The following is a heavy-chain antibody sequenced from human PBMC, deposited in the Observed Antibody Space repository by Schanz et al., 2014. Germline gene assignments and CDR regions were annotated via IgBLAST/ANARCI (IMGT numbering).Heavy chain of an antibody. CDR3: ARDFSAYVGNYFDY. Sequence: QLQLVQSGAEVKKPGSSVKVSCKLSGGTFSSYTISWMRQAPGQGLEWMGKIIPVLNIATYAQRFQGRVSITADTSTNTAYMELSSLRSDDTAVYYCARDFSAYVGNYFDYWGQGTLVTVSS. V-gene: IGHV1-69*08. CDR2: IIPVLNIA. J-gene: IGHJ4*02. CDR1: GGTFSSYT. D-gene: IGHD5-12*01.